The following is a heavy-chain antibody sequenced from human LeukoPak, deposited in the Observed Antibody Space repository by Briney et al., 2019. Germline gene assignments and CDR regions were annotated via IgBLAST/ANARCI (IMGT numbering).Heavy chain of an antibody. CDR3: ARLERAGSYYFGGYFDY. D-gene: IGHD1-26*01. Sequence: SETLSLTCTVSGGSISSYYWSWIRQPAGKGLEWIGRIYTSGSTNYNPSLKSRVTISVDTSKNQFSLKLSSVTAADTAVYYCARLERAGSYYFGGYFDYWGQGTLVTVSS. V-gene: IGHV4-4*07. J-gene: IGHJ4*02. CDR2: IYTSGST. CDR1: GGSISSYY.